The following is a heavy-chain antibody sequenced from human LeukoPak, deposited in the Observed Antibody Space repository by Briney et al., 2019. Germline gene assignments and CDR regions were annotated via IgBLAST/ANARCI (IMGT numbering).Heavy chain of an antibody. V-gene: IGHV4-39*07. J-gene: IGHJ6*03. CDR2: IYYSGST. D-gene: IGHD6-13*01. Sequence: SETLSLTCTVSGGSISSSSYYWGWIRQPPGKGLEWIGSIYYSGSTYYNPSLKSRVTISVDTSKNQFSLKLSSVTAADTAVYYCAGLYSSSWYYYYYYMDVWGKGTTVTISS. CDR3: AGLYSSSWYYYYYYMDV. CDR1: GGSISSSSYY.